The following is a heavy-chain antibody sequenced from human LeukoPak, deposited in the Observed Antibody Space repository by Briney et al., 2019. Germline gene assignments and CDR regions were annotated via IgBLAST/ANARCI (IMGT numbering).Heavy chain of an antibody. CDR1: GYTFTSYY. D-gene: IGHD6-13*01. Sequence: ASVTVSCKASGYTFTSYYMHWVRQAPGQGLEWMGIINPSGGSTSYAQKFQGRVTMTRDTSTSTVYIELSSLRSEDTAVYYCARGIAAATFDYWGQGTLVTVSS. J-gene: IGHJ4*02. CDR3: ARGIAAATFDY. V-gene: IGHV1-46*01. CDR2: INPSGGST.